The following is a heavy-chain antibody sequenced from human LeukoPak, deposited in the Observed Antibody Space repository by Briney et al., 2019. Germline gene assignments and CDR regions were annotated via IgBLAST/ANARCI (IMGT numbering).Heavy chain of an antibody. V-gene: IGHV3-30-3*01. CDR1: GFTFSSYA. Sequence: PGRSLRLSCAASGFTFSSYAMHWVRQAPGKGLEWVAVISYDGSNKYYADSVKGRFTISRDNAKNSLYLQMNSLRAEDTAVYYCARDKQWLTPRAFDYWGQGTLVTVSS. D-gene: IGHD6-19*01. CDR2: ISYDGSNK. J-gene: IGHJ4*02. CDR3: ARDKQWLTPRAFDY.